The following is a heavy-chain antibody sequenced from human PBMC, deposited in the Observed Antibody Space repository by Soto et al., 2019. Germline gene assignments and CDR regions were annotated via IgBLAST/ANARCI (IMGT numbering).Heavy chain of an antibody. J-gene: IGHJ5*02. CDR3: ATRQGGSYNWFDP. CDR2: PYYSGNT. D-gene: IGHD2-15*01. V-gene: IGHV4-39*01. CDR1: GGSISRSSYS. Sequence: SETLSLTCTVSGGSISRSSYSWAWIRQPPGKGLEWIGTPYYSGNTYYNPSLKGRVTISVDTSKNQFSLKLSSVTAADTAVYYCATRQGGSYNWFDPWGQGTLVTVSS.